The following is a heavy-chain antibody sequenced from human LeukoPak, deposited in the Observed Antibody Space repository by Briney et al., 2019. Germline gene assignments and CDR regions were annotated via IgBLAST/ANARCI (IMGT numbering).Heavy chain of an antibody. D-gene: IGHD6-19*01. CDR3: ARDAALAVAVDYYYYGMDV. J-gene: IGHJ6*02. V-gene: IGHV3-23*01. Sequence: GGSLRLSCAASGFTFSNFAMTWVRQAPGKGMEWVSAIRASGENTFYVDSVKGRFTISRDNAKNSLYLQMNSLRAEDTAVYYCARDAALAVAVDYYYYGMDVWGQGTTVTVSS. CDR2: IRASGENT. CDR1: GFTFSNFA.